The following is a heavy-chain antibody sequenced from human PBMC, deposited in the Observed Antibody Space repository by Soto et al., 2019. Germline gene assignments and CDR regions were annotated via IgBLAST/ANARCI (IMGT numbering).Heavy chain of an antibody. CDR1: GFTFSSYA. D-gene: IGHD3-10*01. Sequence: QVQLVESGGGVVQPGRSLRLSCAASGFTFSSYAMHWVRQAPGKGLERVAVISYDGSNKYYADSVKGRFTISRDNSKNTLYLQMNSLRAEDTAVYYCARDSYYYGSGSYPPDYWGQGTLVTVSS. CDR3: ARDSYYYGSGSYPPDY. J-gene: IGHJ4*02. CDR2: ISYDGSNK. V-gene: IGHV3-30-3*01.